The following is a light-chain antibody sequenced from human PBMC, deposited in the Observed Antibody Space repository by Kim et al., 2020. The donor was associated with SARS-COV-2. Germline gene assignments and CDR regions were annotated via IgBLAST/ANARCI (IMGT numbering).Light chain of an antibody. CDR3: LQSNSLPWT. J-gene: IGKJ1*01. CDR1: QSIGSS. V-gene: IGKV6-21*02. CDR2: YAS. Sequence: TPKEKVTITCRASQSIGSSLHWYQQKPDQSPKLLIKYASQSIAGVPSRFSGSGSGTDFTLTINSLEGEDAATYYCLQSNSLPWTFGQGTKVDIK.